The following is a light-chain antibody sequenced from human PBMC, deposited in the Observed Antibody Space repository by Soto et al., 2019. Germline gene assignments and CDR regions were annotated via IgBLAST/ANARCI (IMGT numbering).Light chain of an antibody. V-gene: IGLV7-46*01. CDR3: LLSFCRARV. CDR1: SGGVTSGHY. J-gene: IGLJ2*01. Sequence: QAVVTQEPSVTVSPRGTVTLTCGSSSGGVTSGHYPHWLQQKPGQAPRTLIYDTTNRHPWTPARFSGSLLGGKAALTLSGGQPEEEAYYFCLLSFCRARVFGGGTQLTVL. CDR2: DTT.